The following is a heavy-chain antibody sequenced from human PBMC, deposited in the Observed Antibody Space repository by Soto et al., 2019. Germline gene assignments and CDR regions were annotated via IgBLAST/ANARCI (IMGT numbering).Heavy chain of an antibody. V-gene: IGHV6-1*01. CDR2: TYYRPKWYN. J-gene: IGHJ6*02. D-gene: IGHD3-10*01. CDR1: GDSVSSNSAA. Sequence: QVQLQQSGPGLVKPSQTLSLTCAISGDSVSSNSAAWNWIRQSPSRGLEWLGRTYYRPKWYNDYAVSVKNRITINPDTSKNQFSLQLNSVTPEDTAVYYCARDGASLWYGSYGMDVWGQGTTVTVSS. CDR3: ARDGASLWYGSYGMDV.